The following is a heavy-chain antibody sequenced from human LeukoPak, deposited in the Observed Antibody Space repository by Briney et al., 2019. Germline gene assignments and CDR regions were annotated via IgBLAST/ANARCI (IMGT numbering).Heavy chain of an antibody. V-gene: IGHV3-21*01. CDR2: ISSSSSYI. D-gene: IGHD2-2*01. CDR3: ARGSTSSDY. Sequence: GGSLRLPCAASGFTFSSYSMNWVRQAPGKGLEWVSSISSSSSYIYYADSMKGRFTISRDNAKKSLYLQMNSLRAEDTAMYYCARGSTSSDYWGQGTLVTVSS. CDR1: GFTFSSYS. J-gene: IGHJ4*02.